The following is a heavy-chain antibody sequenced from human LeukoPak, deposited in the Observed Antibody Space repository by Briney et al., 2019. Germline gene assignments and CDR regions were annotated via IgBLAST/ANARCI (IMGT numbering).Heavy chain of an antibody. D-gene: IGHD6-13*01. CDR2: ISGTGGST. CDR1: GFTFSSYG. Sequence: GGSLRLSCAASGFTFSSYGMHWVRQAPGKGLEWVSAISGTGGSTNYADSVKGRFTISRDNSKNTLYLQMNSLRAEDTAVYYCANVGSWYPGYWGQGTLVTVSS. CDR3: ANVGSWYPGY. J-gene: IGHJ4*02. V-gene: IGHV3-23*01.